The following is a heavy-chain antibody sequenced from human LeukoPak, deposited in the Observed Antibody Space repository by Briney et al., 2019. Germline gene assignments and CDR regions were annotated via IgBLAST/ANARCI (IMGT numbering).Heavy chain of an antibody. V-gene: IGHV4-38-2*01. D-gene: IGHD5-24*01. J-gene: IGHJ4*02. CDR2: IYHSGST. CDR1: GYSISSGYY. Sequence: SETLSLTCAVSGYSISSGYYWGWIRQPPGKGLEWIGSIYHSGSTYYNPSLKSRVTISVDTSKNQFSLKLSSVTAADTAVYYCARADGYNAFDYWGQGTLVTVSS. CDR3: ARADGYNAFDY.